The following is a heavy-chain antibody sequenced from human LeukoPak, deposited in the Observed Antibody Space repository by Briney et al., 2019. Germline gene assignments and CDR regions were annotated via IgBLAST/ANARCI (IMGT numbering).Heavy chain of an antibody. D-gene: IGHD3-22*01. CDR1: GGSISSGGYS. J-gene: IGHJ4*02. CDR3: ARHNHYYDSSGYVDY. CDR2: IYHSGTT. V-gene: IGHV4-30-2*03. Sequence: PSETLSLTCAVSGGSISSGGYSWSWIRQPPGKGLEWIGYIYHSGTTYYSPSLKSRVTISVDTSKNQFSLKLSSVTAADTAVYYCARHNHYYDSSGYVDYWGQGTLVTVSS.